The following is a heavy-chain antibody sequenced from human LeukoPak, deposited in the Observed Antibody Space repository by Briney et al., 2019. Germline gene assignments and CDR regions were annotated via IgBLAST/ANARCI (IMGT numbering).Heavy chain of an antibody. V-gene: IGHV1-18*01. CDR3: ARDGEYSGSYYGPFDI. CDR2: ISAYNGNT. CDR1: GYTFTSYG. D-gene: IGHD1-26*01. J-gene: IGHJ3*02. Sequence: ASVKVSCKASGYTFTSYGISWVRQAPGQGLEWMGWISAYNGNTNYAQKLQGRVTMTTDTSTSTAYMELRSLRSDDTAVYYCARDGEYSGSYYGPFDIWGQGTMVTVSS.